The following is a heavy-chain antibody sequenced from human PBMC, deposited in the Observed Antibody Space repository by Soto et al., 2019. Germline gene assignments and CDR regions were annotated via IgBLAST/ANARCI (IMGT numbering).Heavy chain of an antibody. J-gene: IGHJ4*02. V-gene: IGHV3-30-3*01. CDR3: ARQLRLGELSPHVY. CDR1: GFTFSSYA. D-gene: IGHD3-16*02. CDR2: ISYDGSNK. Sequence: GGSLRLSCAASGFTFSSYAMHWVRQAPGKGLEWVAVISYDGSNKYYADSVKGRFTISRDNSKNTRYLQMNSLRAEDTAVSYCARQLRLGELSPHVYWGQGTLVTVSS.